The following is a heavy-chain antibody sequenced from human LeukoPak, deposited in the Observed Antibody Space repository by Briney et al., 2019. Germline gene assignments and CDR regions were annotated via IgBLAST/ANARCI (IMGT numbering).Heavy chain of an antibody. Sequence: SETLSLTCAVYGGSFSGYYWSWICQPPGKGLEWIGEINHSGGTNYNPSLKSRVTISVDTSKNQFSLKLSSVTAADTAVFYCARVRKNGYGKTLNWFDPWGQGTLVTVSS. D-gene: IGHD5-12*01. V-gene: IGHV4-34*01. CDR2: INHSGGT. J-gene: IGHJ5*02. CDR1: GGSFSGYY. CDR3: ARVRKNGYGKTLNWFDP.